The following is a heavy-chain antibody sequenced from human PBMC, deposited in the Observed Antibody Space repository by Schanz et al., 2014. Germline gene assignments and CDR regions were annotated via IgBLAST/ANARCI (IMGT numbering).Heavy chain of an antibody. CDR2: IWYDGSNK. J-gene: IGHJ4*02. CDR1: GFTFSSYG. V-gene: IGHV3-33*06. Sequence: QVQLVESGGGVVQPGRSLRLSCAASGFTFSSYGMHWVRQAPGKGLEWVAVIWYDGSNKYYADSVKGRFTISRDNSKNTLNLQKNNLKAESTDVYDGEQDETAESYYAAEQHIDYWGQGTLLTVSS. CDR3: EQDETAESYYAAEQHIDY. D-gene: IGHD1-26*01.